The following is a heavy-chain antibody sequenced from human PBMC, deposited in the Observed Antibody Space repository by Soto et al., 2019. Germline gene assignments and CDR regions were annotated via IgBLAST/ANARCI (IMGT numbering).Heavy chain of an antibody. CDR3: ARDWSGSLAGTLDY. J-gene: IGHJ4*02. Sequence: QVQLVESGGGVVHPGRSLRLSCAASGFTFSNYAMHWVRQAPGKGLEWVAFISYDGSNKFYADSVKGRFTISRDNSKNSLYVQMNSLRVEDTALYYCARDWSGSLAGTLDYWGQGTPVPVSS. D-gene: IGHD6-19*01. CDR1: GFTFSNYA. CDR2: ISYDGSNK. V-gene: IGHV3-30-3*01.